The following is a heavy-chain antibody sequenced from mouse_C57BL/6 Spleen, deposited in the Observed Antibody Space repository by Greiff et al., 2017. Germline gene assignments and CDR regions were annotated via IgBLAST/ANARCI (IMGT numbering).Heavy chain of an antibody. V-gene: IGHV1-82*01. D-gene: IGHD1-1*01. Sequence: QVQLQQSGPELVKPGASVKISCKASGYAFSSSWMNWVKQRPGKGLEWIGRIYRGDGDTNYNGKFKGKATLTADKSSSTAYMQLSSLTSEDSAVYFCARSYYGNHYAMDYWGQGTSVTVSS. CDR3: ARSYYGNHYAMDY. J-gene: IGHJ4*01. CDR1: GYAFSSSW. CDR2: IYRGDGDT.